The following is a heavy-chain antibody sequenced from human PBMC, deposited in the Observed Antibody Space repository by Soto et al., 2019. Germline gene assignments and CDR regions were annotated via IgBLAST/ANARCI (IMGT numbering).Heavy chain of an antibody. Sequence: QVLLQESGPGLVQPSETLSLTCTVSGGSMNYYYWSWIRQSPGKGLEWICYVYYSGTTYYNPSLPSRVTISIDTSQNQFSLKLRSVTAADSAIYYCARAGMSGRYFFDSWGRGTLVTVSS. V-gene: IGHV4-59*01. CDR2: VYYSGTT. CDR1: GGSMNYYY. D-gene: IGHD6-19*01. CDR3: ARAGMSGRYFFDS. J-gene: IGHJ4*02.